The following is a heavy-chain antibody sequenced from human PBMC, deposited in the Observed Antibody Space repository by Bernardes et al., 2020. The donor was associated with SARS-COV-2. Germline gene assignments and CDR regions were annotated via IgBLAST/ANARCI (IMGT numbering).Heavy chain of an antibody. Sequence: GSLRLSCAASGFTFSSYAMSWVRQAPGKGLEWVSAISGSGGSTYYADSVKGRFTISRDNSKNTLYLQMNSLRAEDTAVYYCAKFPSGYSYGPDFDYWGQGTLVTVSS. V-gene: IGHV3-23*01. D-gene: IGHD5-18*01. CDR2: ISGSGGST. CDR1: GFTFSSYA. J-gene: IGHJ4*02. CDR3: AKFPSGYSYGPDFDY.